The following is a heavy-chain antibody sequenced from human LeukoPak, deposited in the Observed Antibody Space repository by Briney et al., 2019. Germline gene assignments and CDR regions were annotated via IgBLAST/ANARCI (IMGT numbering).Heavy chain of an antibody. Sequence: GGSLRLSCAASGFTFSSYWMHWVRQAPGKGLVWVSRINSDGSSTSYADSVKGRFTISRDNAKNTLYLQMNSLRAEDTAVYYCAADSGSYHRTDYWGQGTLVTVSS. CDR3: AADSGSYHRTDY. J-gene: IGHJ4*02. V-gene: IGHV3-74*01. CDR2: INSDGSST. CDR1: GFTFSSYW. D-gene: IGHD1-26*01.